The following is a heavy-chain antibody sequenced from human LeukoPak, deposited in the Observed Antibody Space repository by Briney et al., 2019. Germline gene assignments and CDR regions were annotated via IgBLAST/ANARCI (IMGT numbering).Heavy chain of an antibody. J-gene: IGHJ4*02. CDR1: EFTFSSSA. V-gene: IGHV3-64D*06. CDR2: INSNGGST. Sequence: GGSLRLSCSASEFTFSSSALHWVRQAPGKGLEYVSAINSNGGSTYYADSVKGRFTISRDNSKNTLYLQMSSLRAEDTAVYYCVKDQGSSSWFDFDYWGQGTLVTVSS. D-gene: IGHD6-13*01. CDR3: VKDQGSSSWFDFDY.